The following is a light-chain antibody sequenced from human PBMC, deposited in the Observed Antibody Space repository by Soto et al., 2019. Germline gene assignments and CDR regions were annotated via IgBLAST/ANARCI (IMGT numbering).Light chain of an antibody. CDR1: SSNIGTKT. CDR2: SNN. J-gene: IGLJ2*01. CDR3: AAWDDSLNGVV. V-gene: IGLV1-44*01. Sequence: QSVLTQPPSASGTPGQRVTISCSGSSSNIGTKTVNWYQQLPGTAPKLLLYSNNQRPSGVPARCSGSKSGTSSSLAISGLQYEDEADDYCAAWDDSLNGVVFGGGTKLTVL.